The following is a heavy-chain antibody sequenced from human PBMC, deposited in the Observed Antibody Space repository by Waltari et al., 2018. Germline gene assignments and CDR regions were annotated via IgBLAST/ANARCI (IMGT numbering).Heavy chain of an antibody. J-gene: IGHJ4*02. CDR1: AYTFTSYD. CDR2: MNPNSGNK. V-gene: IGHV1-8*01. CDR3: ARVPALGYCSGGSCYRFDY. Sequence: QVQLVQSGAEVKKPGASVRVSCKASAYTFTSYDINWVRQAPGQGLEWMGWMNPNSGNKGYARKFQGRVTMTRDTCISTAYMELGSLRSEDTAVYYCARVPALGYCSGGSCYRFDYWGQGTLVTVSS. D-gene: IGHD2-15*01.